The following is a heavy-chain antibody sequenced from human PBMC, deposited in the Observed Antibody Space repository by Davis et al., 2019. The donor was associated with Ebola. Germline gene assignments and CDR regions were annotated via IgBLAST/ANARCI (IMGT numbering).Heavy chain of an antibody. CDR3: AREGTGARAWFDP. Sequence: GESLKISCAASGFTFSTYSMNWVRQAPGKGLEWVSAISGSGGSTYYADSVKGRFTISRDNSKNTLYLQMNSLRAEDTAVYYCAREGTGARAWFDPWGQGTLVTVSS. V-gene: IGHV3-23*01. CDR1: GFTFSTYS. J-gene: IGHJ5*02. CDR2: ISGSGGST. D-gene: IGHD1-26*01.